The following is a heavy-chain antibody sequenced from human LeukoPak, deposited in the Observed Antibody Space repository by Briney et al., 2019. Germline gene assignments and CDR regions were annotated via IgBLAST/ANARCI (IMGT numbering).Heavy chain of an antibody. V-gene: IGHV3-11*05. D-gene: IGHD6-19*01. CDR1: GFTFSDYY. CDR2: ISSTSSYI. Sequence: GGSLRLSCAASGFTFSDYYMGWIRQAPGKGLEWVSFISSTSSYIKDADSVKGRFAISRDNAKKSLYLQMNSLRAEDTAVYYCARDSSGWSVDYWGQGTLVTVSS. J-gene: IGHJ4*02. CDR3: ARDSSGWSVDY.